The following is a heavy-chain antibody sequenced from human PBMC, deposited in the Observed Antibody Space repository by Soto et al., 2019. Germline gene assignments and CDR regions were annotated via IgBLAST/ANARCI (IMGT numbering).Heavy chain of an antibody. V-gene: IGHV3-11*05. CDR2: ISSVSGYT. Sequence: GGSLRLSCAASGFIFSDYYMSWIRQAPGKGLEWVSYISSVSGYTNYADSVKGRFTISRDNAKNSLYLQMNSLRAEDTAVYYCARGGGMTTMTTYLNTFDTWGQGTMVTVSS. CDR3: ARGGGMTTMTTYLNTFDT. D-gene: IGHD4-17*01. CDR1: GFIFSDYY. J-gene: IGHJ3*02.